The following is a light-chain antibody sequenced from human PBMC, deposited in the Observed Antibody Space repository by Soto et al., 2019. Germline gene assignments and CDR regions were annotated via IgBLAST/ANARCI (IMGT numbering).Light chain of an antibody. V-gene: IGLV1-44*01. CDR2: GND. J-gene: IGLJ1*01. CDR1: TSNIGKST. CDR3: AAWDVSLRGFL. Sequence: QPVLTQPPSVSGTPGQRVIITCSGSTSNIGKSTANWYQQLPGTAPKLLIYGNDKRPAGVPDRFSGSQSGTSGSLAISGLQSEDEADYYCAAWDVSLRGFLFGAGTKVTVL.